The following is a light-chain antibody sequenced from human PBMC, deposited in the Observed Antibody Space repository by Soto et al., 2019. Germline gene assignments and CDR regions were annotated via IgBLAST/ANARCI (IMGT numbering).Light chain of an antibody. CDR2: GAS. V-gene: IGKV3-15*01. CDR3: QQYNNWLWT. CDR1: QSVNSN. Sequence: EIVMTQSPATLSVSPGERATLSCRASQSVNSNLVWFQQKPGQAPRLLIYGASTRATGIPGRFSGSGFGTAFTLTISSLQSEDFAVCYCQQYNNWLWTFGQGTKVEIK. J-gene: IGKJ1*01.